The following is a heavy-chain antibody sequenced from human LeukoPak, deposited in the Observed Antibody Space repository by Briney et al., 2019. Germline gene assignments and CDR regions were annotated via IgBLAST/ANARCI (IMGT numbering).Heavy chain of an antibody. V-gene: IGHV3-74*01. CDR3: ARIFPQTTVTTSCAFDI. Sequence: PGGSLGLSCAASGFTFSSYWMHWVRQAPGKGLVWVSRINSDGSSTSYADSVKGRFTISRDNAKNTLYLQKNSLRAEDTAVYYCARIFPQTTVTTSCAFDIWGQGTMVTVSS. D-gene: IGHD4-11*01. CDR2: INSDGSST. CDR1: GFTFSSYW. J-gene: IGHJ3*02.